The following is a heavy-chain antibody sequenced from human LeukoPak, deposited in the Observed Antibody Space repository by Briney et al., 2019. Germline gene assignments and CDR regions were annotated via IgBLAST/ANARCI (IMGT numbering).Heavy chain of an antibody. J-gene: IGHJ3*02. CDR2: VSESGDST. D-gene: IGHD3-10*01. CDR1: KSTFSRYA. Sequence: GGSLRLSCAASKSTFSRYAMSWVRQAPWKGLEWVASVSESGDSTYYADSVKGRFTISSDNSKNTLYLQMNSLRAEDTAVYYCARTMVRGVKFALHDAFDIWGQGTMVTVSS. V-gene: IGHV3-23*01. CDR3: ARTMVRGVKFALHDAFDI.